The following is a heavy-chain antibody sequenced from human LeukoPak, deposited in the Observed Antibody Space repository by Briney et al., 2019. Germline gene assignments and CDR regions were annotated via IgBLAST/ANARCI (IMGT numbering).Heavy chain of an antibody. D-gene: IGHD4-17*01. J-gene: IGHJ6*02. CDR3: ARPSVTTYYYGLDV. CDR1: GGSISNYY. V-gene: IGHV4-59*01. Sequence: PSETLSLTCTVSGGSISNYYWSWIRRPPGKGLEWMGYFYNSGSTDYNPSFKSRITISADMSKNQLSLKLNSVTAADTAVYYCARPSVTTYYYGLDVWGQGTTVTVSS. CDR2: FYNSGST.